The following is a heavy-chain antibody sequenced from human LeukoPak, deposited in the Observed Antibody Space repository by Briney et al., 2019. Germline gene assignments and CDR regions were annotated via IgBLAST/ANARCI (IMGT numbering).Heavy chain of an antibody. CDR2: INSDGSST. V-gene: IGHV3-74*01. CDR3: VVPGSPFDY. D-gene: IGHD1-26*01. Sequence: GGSPKLSCSAPGFTLSSYWIHWGRPAPGKGLVWGSRINSDGSSTSYADSVKGRFTTSRDNAKNTVYLQMNSLRVEDTAVYYCVVPGSPFDYGGQGTLVTVSS. J-gene: IGHJ4*02. CDR1: GFTLSSYW.